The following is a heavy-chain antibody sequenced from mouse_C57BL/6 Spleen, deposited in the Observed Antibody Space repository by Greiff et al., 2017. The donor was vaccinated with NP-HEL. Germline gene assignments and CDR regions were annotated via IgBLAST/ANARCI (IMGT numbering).Heavy chain of an antibody. Sequence: EVQGVESGGGLVKPGGSLKLSCAASGFTFSSYTMSWVRQTPEKRLEWVATISGGGGNTYYPDSVKGRFTISRDNAKNTLYLQMSSLRSEDTALYYCARQGDKVYYAMDYWGQGTSVTVSS. CDR1: GFTFSSYT. V-gene: IGHV5-9*01. CDR3: ARQGDKVYYAMDY. J-gene: IGHJ4*01. CDR2: ISGGGGNT.